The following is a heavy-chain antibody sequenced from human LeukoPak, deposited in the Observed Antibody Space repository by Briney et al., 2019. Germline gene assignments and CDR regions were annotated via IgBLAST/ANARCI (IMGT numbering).Heavy chain of an antibody. D-gene: IGHD2-2*02. CDR1: GFTFSSYS. CDR3: ARGNSAAIEGDFDY. J-gene: IGHJ4*02. CDR2: ISSSSSYI. V-gene: IGHV3-21*01. Sequence: GGSLRLSCAASGFTFSSYSMNWVRQAPGKGLEWVSSISSSSSYICYADSVKGRFTISRDNAKNSLYLQMNSLRAEDTAVYYCARGNSAAIEGDFDYWGQGTLVTVSS.